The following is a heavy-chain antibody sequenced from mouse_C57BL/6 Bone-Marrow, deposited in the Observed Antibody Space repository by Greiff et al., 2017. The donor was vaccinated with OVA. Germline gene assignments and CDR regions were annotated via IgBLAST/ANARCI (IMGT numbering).Heavy chain of an antibody. CDR2: INPSNGGT. Sequence: VQLQQPGAELVRPGSSVKLSCKASGYTFTSYWMHWVKQRPGQGLEWIGNINPSNGGTNYNEKFKSKATLTVDKSSSPAYMQLSSLTSEDSAVYYCARSARAYYSNYGYVEVWGTGTTGTGAS. J-gene: IGHJ1*03. D-gene: IGHD2-5*01. CDR3: ARSARAYYSNYGYVEV. V-gene: IGHV1-53*01. CDR1: GYTFTSYW.